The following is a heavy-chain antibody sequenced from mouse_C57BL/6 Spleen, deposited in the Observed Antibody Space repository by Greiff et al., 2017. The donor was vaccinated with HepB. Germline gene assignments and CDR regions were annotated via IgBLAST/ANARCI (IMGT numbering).Heavy chain of an antibody. CDR2: ISSGGDYI. CDR3: TREGYDYDGNWYFDV. V-gene: IGHV5-9-1*02. CDR1: GFTFSSYA. D-gene: IGHD2-4*01. Sequence: EVMLVESGEGLVKPGGSLKLSCAASGFTFSSYAMSWVRQTPEKRLEWVAYISSGGDYIYYADTVKGRFTISRDNARNTLYLQMSSLKSEDTAMYYCTREGYDYDGNWYFDVWGTRTTVTVSS. J-gene: IGHJ1*03.